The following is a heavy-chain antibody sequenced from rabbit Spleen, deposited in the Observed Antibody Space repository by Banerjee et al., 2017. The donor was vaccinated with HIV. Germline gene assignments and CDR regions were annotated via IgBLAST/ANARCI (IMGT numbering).Heavy chain of an antibody. Sequence: QSLEESGGDLVKPGASLTLTCIASGVSFSVSSYMCWVRQAPGKGLEWIGYIVPIFGFTYYANWVNGRFTISSHNAQNTLYLQLNSLTAADTATYFCVREAGYGGYGDGNLWGQGTLVTVS. J-gene: IGHJ4*01. CDR3: VREAGYGGYGDGNL. CDR1: GVSFSVSSY. CDR2: IVPIFGFT. V-gene: IGHV1S40*01. D-gene: IGHD6-1*01.